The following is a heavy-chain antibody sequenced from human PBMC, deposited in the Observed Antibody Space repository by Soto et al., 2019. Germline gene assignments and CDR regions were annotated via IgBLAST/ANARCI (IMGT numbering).Heavy chain of an antibody. CDR3: ARVGGVAARTFDY. CDR1: GGSINDFY. J-gene: IGHJ4*02. CDR2: IYYSGST. D-gene: IGHD6-6*01. V-gene: IGHV4-59*01. Sequence: WETLSLTCTVSGGSINDFYWSWIRQPPGKGLEWIGYIYYSGSTDYNPSLKGRVTISVDTSKNQFSLKLRSVTAADTAVYYCARVGGVAARTFDYWGQGTLVTVSS.